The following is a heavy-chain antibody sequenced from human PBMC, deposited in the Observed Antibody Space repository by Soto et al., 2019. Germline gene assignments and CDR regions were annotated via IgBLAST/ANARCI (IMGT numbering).Heavy chain of an antibody. V-gene: IGHV4-59*01. CDR1: GGSISSYY. CDR2: IYYSGST. CDR3: ARVTDAFDI. J-gene: IGHJ3*02. Sequence: SETLSLTCTVSGGSISSYYWSWIRQPPGKGLEWIGYIYYSGSTNYNPSLKSRVNISEDTSKNQFSLKLSSVTAADTAVYYCARVTDAFDIWGQGTMVTVSS.